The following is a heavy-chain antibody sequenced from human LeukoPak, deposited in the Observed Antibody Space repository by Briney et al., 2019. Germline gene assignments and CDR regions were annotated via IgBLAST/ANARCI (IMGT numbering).Heavy chain of an antibody. CDR1: GYTFSIYP. D-gene: IGHD2-2*01. Sequence: GASVKVSCKASGYTFSIYPMHWVRRAPGQGLEWMGTINPSGGSTHYAQRFQGRVTMTRDTSTSTVDMELSSLRSEDTAVYYCARGYCSSTSCYAWFDPWGQGTLVTVSS. CDR3: ARGYCSSTSCYAWFDP. CDR2: INPSGGST. J-gene: IGHJ5*02. V-gene: IGHV1-46*01.